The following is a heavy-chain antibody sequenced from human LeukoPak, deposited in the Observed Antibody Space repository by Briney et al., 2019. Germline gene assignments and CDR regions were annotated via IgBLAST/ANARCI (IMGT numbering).Heavy chain of an antibody. Sequence: PGRSLRLSCAASGFTFSSYAMHWVRQAPGKGLEWVAVISYDGSNKYYADSVKGRFTISRDNSKNTLYLQMNSLRAEDTAVYYCARTPGKVAGPVVGYFQHWGQGTLVTVSS. V-gene: IGHV3-30-3*01. CDR3: ARTPGKVAGPVVGYFQH. CDR2: ISYDGSNK. CDR1: GFTFSSYA. J-gene: IGHJ1*01. D-gene: IGHD6-19*01.